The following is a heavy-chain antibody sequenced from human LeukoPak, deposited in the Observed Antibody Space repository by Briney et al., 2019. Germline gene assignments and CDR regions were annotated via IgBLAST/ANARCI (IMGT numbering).Heavy chain of an antibody. CDR1: GGTFISYA. D-gene: IGHD6-13*01. CDR2: IIPIFGTA. Sequence: SVKVSCKASGGTFISYAISWVRQAPGQGLEWMGGIIPIFGTANYAQKFQGRVTITADESTSTAYMELSSLRSKDTAVYYCAREQRGIAAAGTSFDYWGQGTLVTVSS. J-gene: IGHJ4*02. V-gene: IGHV1-69*01. CDR3: AREQRGIAAAGTSFDY.